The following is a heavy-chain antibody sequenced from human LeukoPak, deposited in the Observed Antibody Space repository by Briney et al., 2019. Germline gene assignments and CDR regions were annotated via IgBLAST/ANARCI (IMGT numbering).Heavy chain of an antibody. V-gene: IGHV3-7*01. CDR1: GLTFSGYW. J-gene: IGHJ4*02. CDR2: IKYDGSEK. Sequence: PGGSLRLSCAASGLTFSGYWMSWVRQAPGKGLEWVANIKYDGSEKYYVDSVKGRFTISRDNARNSLYLQMNSLRAEDTAVHYCARGSGSSNDYWGQGTLVTVSS. CDR3: ARGSGSSNDY. D-gene: IGHD1-26*01.